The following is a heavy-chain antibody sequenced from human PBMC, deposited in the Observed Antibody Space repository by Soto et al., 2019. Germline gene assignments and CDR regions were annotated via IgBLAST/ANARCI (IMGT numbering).Heavy chain of an antibody. D-gene: IGHD2-21*01. CDR3: ARGRIGMVRTFDH. J-gene: IGHJ4*02. Sequence: GGSLRLSCAASGFTVSSTYMSWVRQAPGKGLEWVSIIYSSGDSFYADSVKGRFTISRDSSDNTVYLQMNSLKAEDTAVYYCARGRIGMVRTFDHWGQGTLVTVSS. CDR1: GFTVSSTY. CDR2: IYSSGDS. V-gene: IGHV3-53*01.